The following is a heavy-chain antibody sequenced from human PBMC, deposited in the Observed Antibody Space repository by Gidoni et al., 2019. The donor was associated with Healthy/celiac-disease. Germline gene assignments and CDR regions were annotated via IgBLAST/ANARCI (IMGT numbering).Heavy chain of an antibody. V-gene: IGHV4-34*01. CDR1: GGSFSGYY. Sequence: QVQLQQWGAGLLKPSETLSLTCAVYGGSFSGYYWSWIRQPPGKGLEWIGEINHSGSTNYNPSLKSRVTISVDTSKNQFSLKLSSVTAADTAVYYCARAGSMRRWAAAGTGVDYWGQGTLVTVSS. D-gene: IGHD6-13*01. J-gene: IGHJ4*02. CDR3: ARAGSMRRWAAAGTGVDY. CDR2: INHSGST.